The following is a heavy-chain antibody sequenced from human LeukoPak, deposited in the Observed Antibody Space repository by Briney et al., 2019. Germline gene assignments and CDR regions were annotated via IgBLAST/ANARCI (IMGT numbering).Heavy chain of an antibody. CDR3: ALTSGYRGYFDY. CDR1: GGTFSSYA. CDR2: IIPIFGTA. Sequence: SVKVSCTASGGTFSSYAISWVRQAPGQGLEWMGGIIPIFGTANYAQKFQGRVTITADESTSTAYMELSSLRSGDTAVYYCALTSGYRGYFDYWGQGTLVTVSS. V-gene: IGHV1-69*13. J-gene: IGHJ4*02. D-gene: IGHD3-22*01.